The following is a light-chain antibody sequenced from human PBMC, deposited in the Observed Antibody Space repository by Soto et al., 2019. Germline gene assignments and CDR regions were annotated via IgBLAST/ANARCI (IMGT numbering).Light chain of an antibody. J-gene: IGLJ3*02. CDR3: QSYDSSNWV. CDR2: EDN. V-gene: IGLV6-57*04. Sequence: NFMLTQPHSVSESPGKTVTISCTRSSGSIASNYVQWYHQRPGSAPTIVMYEDNQRPSGVPDRFSGSIGRSSNSASLTISGLKTEDEGDFYCQSYDSSNWVFGGGTKLTVL. CDR1: SGSIASNY.